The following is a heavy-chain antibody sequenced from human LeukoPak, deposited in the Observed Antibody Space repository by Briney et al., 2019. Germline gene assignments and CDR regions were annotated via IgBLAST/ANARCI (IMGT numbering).Heavy chain of an antibody. V-gene: IGHV1-69*13. J-gene: IGHJ3*02. CDR2: IIPIFGTA. CDR3: ARAIGVWSSGAFDI. Sequence: SVNVSCKASGGTFSSYAISWVRQAPGQGLEWMGGIIPIFGTANYAQKFQGRVTITADESTSTAYMELSSLRSEDTAVYYCARAIGVWSSGAFDIWGQGTMVTVSS. D-gene: IGHD3-10*01. CDR1: GGTFSSYA.